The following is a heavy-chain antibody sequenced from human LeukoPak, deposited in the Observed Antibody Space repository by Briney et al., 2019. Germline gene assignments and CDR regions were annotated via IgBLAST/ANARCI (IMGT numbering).Heavy chain of an antibody. CDR1: GGSFSGYY. CDR2: INHSGST. CDR3: ARGRDIVVVVAATRRRDYFDY. Sequence: SETLSLTCAVYGGSFSGYYWSLIRQPPGKGLEWIGEINHSGSTNYNPSLKSRVTISVDTSKNQFSLKLSSVTAADTAVYYCARGRDIVVVVAATRRRDYFDYWGQGTLVTVSS. V-gene: IGHV4-34*01. J-gene: IGHJ4*02. D-gene: IGHD2-15*01.